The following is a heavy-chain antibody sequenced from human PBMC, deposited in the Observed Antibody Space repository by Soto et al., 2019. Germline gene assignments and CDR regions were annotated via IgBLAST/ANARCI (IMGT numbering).Heavy chain of an antibody. D-gene: IGHD1-1*01. Sequence: QGELQQWGAGLLKLSETLSLTCAVYGGSLSGYYGNWIRQSPGKGLEWIGEINHSGSTNYNPSLKIRVTISIDTSKNQFSLKLSSVIAADTAVYYCARTRNLDVWGQGTTVIVSS. CDR2: INHSGST. V-gene: IGHV4-34*01. CDR3: ARTRNLDV. J-gene: IGHJ6*02. CDR1: GGSLSGYY.